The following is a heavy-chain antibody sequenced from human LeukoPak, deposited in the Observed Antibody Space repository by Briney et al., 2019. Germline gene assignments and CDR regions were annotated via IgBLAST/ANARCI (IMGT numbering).Heavy chain of an antibody. J-gene: IGHJ4*02. CDR1: GFTVRSNY. V-gene: IGHV3-53*01. CDR2: IYSGGST. CDR3: ARGPGDYLDF. Sequence: GGSLRLSCAASGFTVRSNYMSWVRQAPGKGLEWVSVIYSGGSTYYADSVKGRFTISRDNSKNTLFLQMNGLRAEDTAVYYCARGPGDYLDFWGQGTLVTVSS. D-gene: IGHD1-14*01.